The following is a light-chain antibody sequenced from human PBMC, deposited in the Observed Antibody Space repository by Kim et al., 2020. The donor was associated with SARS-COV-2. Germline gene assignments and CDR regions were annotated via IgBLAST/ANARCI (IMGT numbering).Light chain of an antibody. V-gene: IGLV3-19*01. J-gene: IGLJ2*01. Sequence: VALGQTVRITCQGDSLRSYYATWYQQKPGQAPILLIYGKNNRPSGIPDRFSGSSAGNTASLTIAGTQAGDEAYYYCNSRDTNDIVLFGGGTQLTVL. CDR1: SLRSYY. CDR3: NSRDTNDIVL. CDR2: GKN.